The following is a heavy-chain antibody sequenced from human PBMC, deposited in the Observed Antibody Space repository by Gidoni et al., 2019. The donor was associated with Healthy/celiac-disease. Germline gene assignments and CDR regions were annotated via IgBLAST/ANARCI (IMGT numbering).Heavy chain of an antibody. V-gene: IGHV4-31*03. J-gene: IGHJ4*02. Sequence: QVQLQESGPGLVKPSQTLSLTCTVSGGSISSGGYYWSWIRQPPGKGLEWIGYIYYSGSTYYNPSLKSRVTISVDTSKNQFSLKLSSGTAADTAVYYCARVGDILEWYLDYWGQGTLVTVSS. D-gene: IGHD3-3*01. CDR3: ARVGDILEWYLDY. CDR1: GGSISSGGYY. CDR2: IYYSGST.